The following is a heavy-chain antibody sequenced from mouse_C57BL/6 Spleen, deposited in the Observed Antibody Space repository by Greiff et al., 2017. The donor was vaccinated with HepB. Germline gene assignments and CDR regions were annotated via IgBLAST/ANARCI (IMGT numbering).Heavy chain of an antibody. D-gene: IGHD1-1*01. CDR2: ISSGSSTI. CDR3: ASEAITTVVDYYAMDY. CDR1: GFTFSDYG. V-gene: IGHV5-17*01. Sequence: DVMLVESGGGLVKPGGSLKLSCAASGFTFSDYGMHWVRQAPEKGLEWVAYISSGSSTIYYADTVKGRFTISRDNAKNTLFLQMTSLRSEDTAMYYCASEAITTVVDYYAMDYWGQGTSVTVSS. J-gene: IGHJ4*01.